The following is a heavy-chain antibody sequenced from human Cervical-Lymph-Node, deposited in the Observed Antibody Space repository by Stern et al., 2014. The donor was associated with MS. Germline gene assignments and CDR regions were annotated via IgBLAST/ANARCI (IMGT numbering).Heavy chain of an antibody. CDR2: TSYDGINK. D-gene: IGHD3-16*01. V-gene: IGHV3-30*18. J-gene: IGHJ6*02. CDR1: GFTFRNYA. Sequence: QVQLVESGGGVVQPGRSLRLSCAASGFTFRNYAMHWVRLTPGKGPEWVAVTSYDGINKYYGDSVRGRFTISRDNSKNTVYLQMNSLRTEDTALYYCAKDRALMEVLTPHRRRYAMDVWGQGTTVVVSS. CDR3: AKDRALMEVLTPHRRRYAMDV.